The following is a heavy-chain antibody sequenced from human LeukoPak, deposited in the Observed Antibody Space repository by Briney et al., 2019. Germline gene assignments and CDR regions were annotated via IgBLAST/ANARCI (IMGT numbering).Heavy chain of an antibody. Sequence: SGTLSLTCAVSGDSISSSNWWNWVRQPPGKGLEWIGEIYHSGITNYNPSLKSRVTMSVDKSKNQFSLKLNSVTAADTAVYYCARGSPGLRSGSLDYWGQGTLVSVSS. CDR3: ARGSPGLRSGSLDY. CDR2: IYHSGIT. V-gene: IGHV4-4*02. CDR1: GDSISSSNW. D-gene: IGHD3-10*01. J-gene: IGHJ4*02.